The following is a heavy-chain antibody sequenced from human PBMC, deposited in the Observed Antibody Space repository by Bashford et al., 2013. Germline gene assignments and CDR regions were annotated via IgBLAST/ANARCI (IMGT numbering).Heavy chain of an antibody. CDR1: GYTFIDHY. V-gene: IGHV1-2*02. D-gene: IGHD1-1*01. CDR3: ARARVERRGAYYYYGMDV. Sequence: VASVKVSCKASGYTFIDHYIHWVRQAPGRGLEWVGWINPNSGGTRYAQKFQGRVAVTRDTSITTVFMELSRLTSDDTAVYYCARARVERRGAYYYYGMDVVGPRDHGHRLL. J-gene: IGHJ6*02. CDR2: INPNSGGT.